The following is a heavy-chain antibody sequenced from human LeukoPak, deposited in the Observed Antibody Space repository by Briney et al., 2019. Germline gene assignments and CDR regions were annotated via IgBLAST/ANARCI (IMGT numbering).Heavy chain of an antibody. CDR2: INPNSGGT. D-gene: IGHD2-2*01. V-gene: IGHV1-2*06. Sequence: ASVKVSCKASGYTFTGYYMHWVRQAPGQGLEWMGRINPNSGGTNYAQKFQGRVTMTRDTSISTAYMELSRLRSDDTAVCYCAREKVRQSGMDVWGQGTTVTVSS. J-gene: IGHJ6*02. CDR1: GYTFTGYY. CDR3: AREKVRQSGMDV.